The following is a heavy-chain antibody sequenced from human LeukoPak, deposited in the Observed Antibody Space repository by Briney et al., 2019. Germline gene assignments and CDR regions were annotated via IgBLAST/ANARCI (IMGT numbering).Heavy chain of an antibody. J-gene: IGHJ4*02. CDR3: AAAASPWYFDY. CDR1: GYTFTSYY. D-gene: IGHD6-13*01. Sequence: GASVKVSCKASGYTFTSYYMHWVRQAPGQGLEWVGLINPTGDSTNYAQNFRGRVTMTRDTSTSTVYMELSSLRSEDTAVYYCAAAASPWYFDYWGQGTLVTVSS. CDR2: INPTGDST. V-gene: IGHV1-46*01.